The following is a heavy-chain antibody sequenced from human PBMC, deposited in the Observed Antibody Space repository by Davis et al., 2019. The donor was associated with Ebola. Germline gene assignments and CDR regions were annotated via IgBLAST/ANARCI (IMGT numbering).Heavy chain of an antibody. V-gene: IGHV1-18*01. D-gene: IGHD3-16*02. CDR1: GYTFTSYG. CDR3: ARDMLDYIWGSYRSSDY. CDR2: ISAYNGNT. J-gene: IGHJ4*02. Sequence: AASVKVSCKASGYTFTSYGISWVRQAPGQGLEWMGWISAYNGNTNYAQKLQGRVTMTTDTSTSTAYMELRSLRSDDTAVYYCARDMLDYIWGSYRSSDYWGQGTLVTVSS.